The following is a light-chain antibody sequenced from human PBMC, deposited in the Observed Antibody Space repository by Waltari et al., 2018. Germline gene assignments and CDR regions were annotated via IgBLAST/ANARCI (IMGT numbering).Light chain of an antibody. CDR2: DTS. CDR3: QQYNNWPLA. V-gene: IGKV3-15*01. J-gene: IGKJ5*01. Sequence: ERVMTQSPATLSVSPGERVTLSCRASQSVVINLAWYQQNPGQAPRLRIYDTSTRATGIPARFSGSGSGTEFTLTISSLQSEDFAVYYCQQYNNWPLAFGQGTRLEIK. CDR1: QSVVIN.